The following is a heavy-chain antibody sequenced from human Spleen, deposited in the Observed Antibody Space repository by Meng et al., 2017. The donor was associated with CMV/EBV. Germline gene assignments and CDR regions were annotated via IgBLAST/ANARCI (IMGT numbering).Heavy chain of an antibody. J-gene: IGHJ5*02. Sequence: KVSGYIFSNYYIHWVQQAPGKGLEWMGLVDPKHGAAGEAVYSEKFQSRVTITADTSTDTTYMELSSLTSDDTAVYYCATPYYYGSFDPWGQGTLVTVSS. V-gene: IGHV1-69-2*01. CDR2: VDPKHGAAGEA. CDR3: ATPYYYGSFDP. D-gene: IGHD3-10*01. CDR1: GYIFSNYY.